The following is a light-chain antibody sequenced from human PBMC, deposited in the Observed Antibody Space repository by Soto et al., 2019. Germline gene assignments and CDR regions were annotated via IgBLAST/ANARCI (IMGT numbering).Light chain of an antibody. Sequence: EIVLTQSPGTLSLSPGERATLSCRASHSVSNNYLAWYQQKPGQAPSLLIYDASSLDGGVPERFSGSGSGTDFTLTISRLEPEDFATYYCQQYDSIFHTFGQGTKVDI. CDR1: HSVSNNY. CDR2: DAS. V-gene: IGKV3-20*01. J-gene: IGKJ1*01. CDR3: QQYDSIFHT.